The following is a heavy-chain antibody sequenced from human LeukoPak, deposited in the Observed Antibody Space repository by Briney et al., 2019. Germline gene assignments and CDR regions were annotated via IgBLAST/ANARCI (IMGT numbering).Heavy chain of an antibody. J-gene: IGHJ1*01. Sequence: ASVKVSCKASGYTFTSYGMNWVRQAPGQGLEWMGWINSNTGNPAYVQGFTGRFVFSLDTSVSTAYLQISSLKAEDTAVYYCARGYSSSWYSGTEHWGQGTLVTVSS. CDR2: INSNTGNP. CDR1: GYTFTSYG. D-gene: IGHD6-13*01. CDR3: ARGYSSSWYSGTEH. V-gene: IGHV7-4-1*02.